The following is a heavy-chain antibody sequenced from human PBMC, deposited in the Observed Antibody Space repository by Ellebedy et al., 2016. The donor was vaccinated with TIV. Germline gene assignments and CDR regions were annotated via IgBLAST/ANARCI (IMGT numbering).Heavy chain of an antibody. CDR2: ISYDGSNK. J-gene: IGHJ6*02. D-gene: IGHD2-8*01. CDR1: GFTFSSYW. V-gene: IGHV3-30*18. CDR3: AKDRHGLYGMDV. Sequence: GESLKISXAASGFTFSSYWMSWVRQAPGKGLEWVAVISYDGSNKYYADSVKGRFTISRDNSKNTLYLQMNSLRAEDTAVYYCAKDRHGLYGMDVWGQGTTVTVSS.